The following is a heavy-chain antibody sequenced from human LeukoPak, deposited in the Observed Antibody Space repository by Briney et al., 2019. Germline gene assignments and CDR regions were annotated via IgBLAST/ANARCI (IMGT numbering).Heavy chain of an antibody. J-gene: IGHJ6*02. Sequence: SETLSLTCTVSGGSISSYYWSWIRQPAGEGLEWIGRIYTSGSTNYNPSLKSRVTMSVDTSKNQFSLSLTSVTAADTAVYYCAREDPQTRVPEGLDVWGQGTTVTVSS. CDR1: GGSISSYY. D-gene: IGHD4/OR15-4a*01. V-gene: IGHV4-4*07. CDR3: AREDPQTRVPEGLDV. CDR2: IYTSGST.